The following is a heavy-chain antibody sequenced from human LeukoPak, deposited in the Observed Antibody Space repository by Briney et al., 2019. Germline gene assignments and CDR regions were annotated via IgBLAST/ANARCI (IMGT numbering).Heavy chain of an antibody. V-gene: IGHV3-23*01. CDR3: ARDRPNYYGSDGHYYRRDGDY. CDR1: GFTFSIYA. Sequence: GGSLRLSCAASGFTFSIYAMSWVRQAPGKGLQWVSSITSRGESTWYVDSVKGRFTITRDNSENTLYLQMHSLRAKDTAVYYCARDRPNYYGSDGHYYRRDGDYWGRGTLVSVSS. CDR2: ITSRGEST. D-gene: IGHD3-22*01. J-gene: IGHJ4*02.